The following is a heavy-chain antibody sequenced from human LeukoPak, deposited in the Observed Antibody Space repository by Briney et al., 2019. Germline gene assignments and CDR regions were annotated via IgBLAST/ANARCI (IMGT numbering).Heavy chain of an antibody. CDR2: MYYSGSM. CDR3: AREGDDFWSGYYRHNWFDP. V-gene: IGHV4-39*02. J-gene: IGHJ5*02. Sequence: SXYDXGGIREPAGKGXEWIGRMYYSGSMYYNQGLKSRFTISVERTKNKFSRKLSYVTAADTAVYYCAREGDDFWSGYYRHNWFDPCGQGTLVTVSS. D-gene: IGHD3-3*01. CDR1: SXYD.